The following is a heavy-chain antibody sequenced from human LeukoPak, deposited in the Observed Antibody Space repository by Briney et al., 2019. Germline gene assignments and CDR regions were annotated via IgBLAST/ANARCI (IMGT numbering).Heavy chain of an antibody. CDR3: TKGRGI. J-gene: IGHJ4*02. CDR1: GGSISSYY. Sequence: SETLSLTCTVSGGSISSYYWSWIRQPPGKGLEWIGYIYYSGSTNYNPSLKSRVTISVDTSKNQFSLKLSSVTAADTAVYYCTKGRGIWGQGTLVTVSS. D-gene: IGHD3-10*01. CDR2: IYYSGST. V-gene: IGHV4-59*08.